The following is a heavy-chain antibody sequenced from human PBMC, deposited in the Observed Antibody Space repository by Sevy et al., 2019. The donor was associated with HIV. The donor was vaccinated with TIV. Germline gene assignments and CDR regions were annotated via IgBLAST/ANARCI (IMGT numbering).Heavy chain of an antibody. CDR3: AKSGYRAAVGTV. D-gene: IGHD6-13*01. CDR2: ISGSGSNT. Sequence: GGSLRLSCAASGFTFSSYAMSWVRQAPGKGLRWVSTISGSGSNTYYADSVKGRFTISRDNSKNILYLQINSLRAEDTAVYYCAKSGYRAAVGTVWGQGTMVTVSS. J-gene: IGHJ4*02. V-gene: IGHV3-23*01. CDR1: GFTFSSYA.